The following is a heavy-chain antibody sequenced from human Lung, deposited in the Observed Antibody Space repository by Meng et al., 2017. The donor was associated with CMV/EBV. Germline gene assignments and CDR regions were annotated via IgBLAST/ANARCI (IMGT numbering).Heavy chain of an antibody. V-gene: IGHV1-46*01. D-gene: IGHD2-2*02. Sequence: ASVKVSCKASGYTFTSYYMHWARQAPGQGLEWMGIINPSGGSTSYAQKFQGRVTMTRDTSTSTVYMELSSLRSEDTAVYYCARDNEDPEGYQLLYKRESWVDPWGQGTLVTVSS. CDR2: INPSGGST. CDR3: ARDNEDPEGYQLLYKRESWVDP. J-gene: IGHJ5*02. CDR1: GYTFTSYY.